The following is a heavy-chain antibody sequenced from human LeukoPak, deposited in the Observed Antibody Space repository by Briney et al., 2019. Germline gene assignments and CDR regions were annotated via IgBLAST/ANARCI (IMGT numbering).Heavy chain of an antibody. D-gene: IGHD3-22*01. CDR1: GGSISSYY. CDR3: ARGRYYDSSGYYPLGVDY. V-gene: IGHV4-59*12. CDR2: IYYSGST. J-gene: IGHJ4*02. Sequence: SETLSLTCTVSGGSISSYYWSWIRQPPGKGLEWIGYIYYSGSTNYNPSLKSRVTISVDTSKNQFSLKLSSVTAADTAVYYCARGRYYDSSGYYPLGVDYWGQGALVTVSS.